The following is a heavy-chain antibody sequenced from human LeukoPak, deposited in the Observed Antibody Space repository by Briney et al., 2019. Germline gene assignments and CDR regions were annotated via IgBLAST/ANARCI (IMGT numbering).Heavy chain of an antibody. Sequence: GGSLRLSCAASGFTFSRYWMHWVRQAPGKGLVWVSRINSDGSTTHYADSVKGRFTISRDNAKNTLYLQMNGLRAEDTAVYYCASLDSSSWPCPWGQGTLVTVSS. CDR2: INSDGSTT. D-gene: IGHD6-13*01. CDR3: ASLDSSSWPCP. J-gene: IGHJ5*02. V-gene: IGHV3-74*01. CDR1: GFTFSRYW.